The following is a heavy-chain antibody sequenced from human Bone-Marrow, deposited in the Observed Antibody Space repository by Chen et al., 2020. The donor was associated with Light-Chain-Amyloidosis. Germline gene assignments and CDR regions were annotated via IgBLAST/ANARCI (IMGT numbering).Heavy chain of an antibody. Sequence: EVQLEQSGPAVKKPGESLKISCKGSGYTFPNYWIGWVRQMPGKGLEWMGVIYPDDSDARYSPSFERQVTISADKSITTAYLQWRSLKASDTAMYYCARRRDGYNFDYWGQGTLVTVSS. CDR1: GYTFPNYW. D-gene: IGHD5-12*01. V-gene: IGHV5-51*01. CDR3: ARRRDGYNFDY. J-gene: IGHJ4*02. CDR2: IYPDDSDA.